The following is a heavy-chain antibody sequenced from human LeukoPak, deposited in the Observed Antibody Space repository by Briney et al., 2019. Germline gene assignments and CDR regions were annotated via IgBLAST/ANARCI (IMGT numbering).Heavy chain of an antibody. CDR3: VKTIVGATFDY. D-gene: IGHD1-26*01. V-gene: IGHV3-64D*09. CDR2: INSNGDGT. J-gene: IGHJ4*02. CDR1: GVTFSNYA. Sequence: GGSLRLSCSASGVTFSNYAMNWVRQAPGKGLEYVSGINSNGDGTHHADSVKDRFTISRDNSKDMLYLQMRSLRVEDTAVYYCVKTIVGATFDYWGQGTLVTVSS.